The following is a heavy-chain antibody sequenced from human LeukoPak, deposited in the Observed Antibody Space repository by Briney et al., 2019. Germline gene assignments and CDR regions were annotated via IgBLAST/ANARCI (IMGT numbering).Heavy chain of an antibody. Sequence: GGSLRLSCVASVSDFDISAMNWVRQAPGKGLEWISSISSFGDDIESADSVTGRFIISRDNSQNTIYLQMNSLRVDDTAVYYCARVRDSSGYYYPRGAFDIWGQGTMVTVSS. J-gene: IGHJ3*02. CDR2: ISSFGDDI. V-gene: IGHV3-23*01. CDR1: VSDFDISA. CDR3: ARVRDSSGYYYPRGAFDI. D-gene: IGHD3-22*01.